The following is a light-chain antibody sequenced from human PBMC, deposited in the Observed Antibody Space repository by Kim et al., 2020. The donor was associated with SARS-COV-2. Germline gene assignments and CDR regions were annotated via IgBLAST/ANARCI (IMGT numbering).Light chain of an antibody. CDR2: DVT. J-gene: IGLJ3*02. V-gene: IGLV2-14*03. CDR1: SSDIGGYTY. CDR3: SSYTSSSTWV. Sequence: GQSITISCTGTSSDIGGYTYVSWDQHHPGRAPKLLIHDVTRRPSGVSDRFSGSKSDNTASLAISGLQAEDEADYYCSSYTSSSTWVFGGGTKVTVL.